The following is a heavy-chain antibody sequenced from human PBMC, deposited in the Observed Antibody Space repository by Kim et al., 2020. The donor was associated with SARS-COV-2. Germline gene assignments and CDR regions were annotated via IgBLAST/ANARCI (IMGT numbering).Heavy chain of an antibody. CDR2: IYSGGST. CDR3: ARKSGYGESWGVYWYFDL. J-gene: IGHJ2*01. V-gene: IGHV3-53*01. Sequence: GGSLRLSCAASGFTVSSNYMSWVRQAPGKGLEWVSVIYSGGSTYYADSVKGRFTITRDNSKNTLYLQMNSLRGEDTAVYYCARKSGYGESWGVYWYFDLWGRGTLVTVSS. CDR1: GFTVSSNY. D-gene: IGHD3-16*01.